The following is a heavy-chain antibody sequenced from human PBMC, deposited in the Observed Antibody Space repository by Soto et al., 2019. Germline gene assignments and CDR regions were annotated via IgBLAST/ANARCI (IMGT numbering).Heavy chain of an antibody. D-gene: IGHD6-13*01. CDR2: INHSGST. CDR1: GGSFRGYY. V-gene: IGHV4-34*01. CDR3: AREGIAAAGSDY. Sequence: SETLSLTCAFYGGSFRGYYWGWIRQPPGKGLEWIGEINHSGSTNYNPSLKSRVTISVDTSKNQFSLKLSSVTAADTAVYYCAREGIAAAGSDYWGQGTLVTVSS. J-gene: IGHJ4*02.